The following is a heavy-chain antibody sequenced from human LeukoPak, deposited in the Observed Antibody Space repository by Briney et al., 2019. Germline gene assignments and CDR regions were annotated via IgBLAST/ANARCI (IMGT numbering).Heavy chain of an antibody. CDR1: GFTFSSFS. CDR2: IRSGGINT. CDR3: ARLNRGYCYGPTCYVEPGAGQ. V-gene: IGHV3-48*01. D-gene: IGHD5-18*01. J-gene: IGHJ4*02. Sequence: GGSLRLSCAASGFTFSSFSMNWVRQAPGKGLEWVSYIRSGGINTDYTGSVKGRFTISRDQGKNSLYLQMNNLRAEDTALYYCARLNRGYCYGPTCYVEPGAGQWGQGTLVIVSS.